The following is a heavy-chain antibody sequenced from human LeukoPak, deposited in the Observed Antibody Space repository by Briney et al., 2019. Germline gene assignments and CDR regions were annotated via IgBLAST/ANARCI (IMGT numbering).Heavy chain of an antibody. J-gene: IGHJ4*02. D-gene: IGHD3-16*02. CDR1: GFTVSSNY. CDR2: IYSGGST. V-gene: IGHV3-53*01. CDR3: ARVMITFGGVIVGFDY. Sequence: GGSLRLSCAASGFTVSSNYTSWVRQAPGKGLEWVSVIYSGGSTYYADSVKGRFTISRDNSKNTLYLQMNSLRAEDTAVYYCARVMITFGGVIVGFDYWGQGTLVTVSS.